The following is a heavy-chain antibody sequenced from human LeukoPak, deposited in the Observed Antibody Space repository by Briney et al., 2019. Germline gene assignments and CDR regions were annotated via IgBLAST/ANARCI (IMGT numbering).Heavy chain of an antibody. D-gene: IGHD3-22*01. CDR1: GFTFSSYG. Sequence: GGSLRLSCAASGFTFSSYGMSWVRQAPGKGLEWVSAISGSGGSTYYADSVKGRFTISRDNSKNTLYLQMNSLRAEDTAVYYCAIKTYYYDSSGYPRGYWGQGTLVTVSS. CDR3: AIKTYYYDSSGYPRGY. V-gene: IGHV3-23*01. J-gene: IGHJ4*02. CDR2: ISGSGGST.